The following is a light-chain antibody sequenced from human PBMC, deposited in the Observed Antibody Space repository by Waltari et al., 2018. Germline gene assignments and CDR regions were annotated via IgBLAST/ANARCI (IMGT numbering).Light chain of an antibody. Sequence: SVSXSXXXXXTXSCPXTSRXVGGYNXXSWYQQHPGRAPQIIIFDVTYRPSGVSDRFSGSKSGNTASLTISGLQAEDEADYYCSSYTRSRTLVFGGGTRVTVL. V-gene: IGLV2-14*03. J-gene: IGLJ3*02. CDR2: DVT. CDR1: SRXVGGYNX. CDR3: SSYTRSRTLV.